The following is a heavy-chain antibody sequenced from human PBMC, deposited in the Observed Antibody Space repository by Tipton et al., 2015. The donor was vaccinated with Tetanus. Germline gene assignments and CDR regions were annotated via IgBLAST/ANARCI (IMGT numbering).Heavy chain of an antibody. CDR3: ARDQDYSSSWYDY. Sequence: CAASGFTFSSYGMHWVRQAPGKGLEWVAVIWYDGSNKYYADSVKGRFTISRDNSKNTLYLQMNSLRAEDTAVYYCARDQDYSSSWYDYWGQGTLVTVSS. V-gene: IGHV3-33*01. D-gene: IGHD6-13*01. CDR2: IWYDGSNK. CDR1: GFTFSSYG. J-gene: IGHJ4*02.